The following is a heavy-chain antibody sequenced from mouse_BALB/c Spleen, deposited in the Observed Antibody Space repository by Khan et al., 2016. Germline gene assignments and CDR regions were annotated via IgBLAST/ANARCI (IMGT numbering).Heavy chain of an antibody. V-gene: IGHV4-1*02. CDR1: GFDFSRYW. CDR3: ASPTVGLDY. J-gene: IGHJ4*01. Sequence: EVQLQESGGGLVQPGGSLKLSCAASGFDFSRYWMSWVRQAPGKGLEWIGEINTDSSTINYSPSLKGRFIISRDIANNTLYLQMSKVRSEDTSLYYCASPTVGLDYWGQGTSVTVSS. D-gene: IGHD1-1*01. CDR2: INTDSSTI.